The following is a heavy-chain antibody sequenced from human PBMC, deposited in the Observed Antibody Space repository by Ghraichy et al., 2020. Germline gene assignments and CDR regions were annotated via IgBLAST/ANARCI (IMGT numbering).Heavy chain of an antibody. Sequence: GGSLRLSCAASGFSFSDYAMSWVRQAPGKGLEWVSGIRGSGGGIYYADFVRGRFVISRDNSKNTLYLQMNSLRAEDTALYYCAKVATTGYHWDYWGQGTLVTVSS. J-gene: IGHJ4*02. D-gene: IGHD3-9*01. V-gene: IGHV3-23*01. CDR2: IRGSGGGI. CDR1: GFSFSDYA. CDR3: AKVATTGYHWDY.